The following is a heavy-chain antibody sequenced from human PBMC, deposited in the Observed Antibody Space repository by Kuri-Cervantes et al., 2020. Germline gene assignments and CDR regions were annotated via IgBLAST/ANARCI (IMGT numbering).Heavy chain of an antibody. D-gene: IGHD4-17*01. J-gene: IGHJ3*02. CDR3: ARDGSGDYVNAFDI. CDR2: INHSGST. V-gene: IGHV4-34*01. Sequence: SQTLSLTCAGYGGSFSSYYWSWIRQPPGKGLEWIGEINHSGSTNYNPSLKSRVTISVDTSKNQFSLKLSSVTAADTAVYYCARDGSGDYVNAFDIWGQGTMVTVSS. CDR1: GGSFSSYY.